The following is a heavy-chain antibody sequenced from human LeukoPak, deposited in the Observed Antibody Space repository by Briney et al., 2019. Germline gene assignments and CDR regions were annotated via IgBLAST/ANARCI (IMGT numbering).Heavy chain of an antibody. V-gene: IGHV3-7*01. CDR3: KSGGAAPGSFDY. D-gene: IGHD1-1*01. CDR1: GFTFSSYW. CDR2: IKYDGNEE. Sequence: PGGSLRLSCAASGFTFSSYWMSWMRQAPGKGLEWVANIKYDGNEEYYVDSVKGRFTISRDNAKNSLYLQLNSLRVGDTAVYYCKSGGAAPGSFDYWGQETLVTVSP. J-gene: IGHJ4*02.